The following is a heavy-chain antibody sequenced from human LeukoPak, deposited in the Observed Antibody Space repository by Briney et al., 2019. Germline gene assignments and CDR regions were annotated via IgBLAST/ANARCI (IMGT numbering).Heavy chain of an antibody. CDR3: TTDSSGWYFFDY. V-gene: IGHV3-15*01. CDR1: GFTFNNAW. D-gene: IGHD6-19*01. CDR2: IKSKTDGGTT. J-gene: IGHJ4*02. Sequence: GGSLRLSCAASGFTFNNAWMSWVRQAPGKGLEWVGRIKSKTDGGTTDYAAPVKGRFTISRDDSKNTLYLQMNSLKTEDTAVYYCTTDSSGWYFFDYWGQGTLVTVSS.